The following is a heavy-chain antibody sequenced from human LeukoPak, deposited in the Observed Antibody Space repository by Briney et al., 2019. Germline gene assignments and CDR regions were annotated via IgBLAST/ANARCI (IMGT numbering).Heavy chain of an antibody. CDR2: IKQDGSEK. J-gene: IGHJ4*02. Sequence: GGSLRLSCAASGFTFSSYWMSWVRQAPGKGLEWVANIKQDGSEKYYVDSVKGRFTISRDNAKNSLFLQMNSLRGEDTAVYYCARDRVGGSMAGSNFDYWGQGTLVTVSS. CDR3: ARDRVGGSMAGSNFDY. D-gene: IGHD6-19*01. CDR1: GFTFSSYW. V-gene: IGHV3-7*01.